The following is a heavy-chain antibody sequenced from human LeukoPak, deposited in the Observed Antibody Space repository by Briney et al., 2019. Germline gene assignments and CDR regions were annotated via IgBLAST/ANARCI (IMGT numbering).Heavy chain of an antibody. Sequence: ASVKVSCKASGYTFTGYYMHWVRQAPGQGLEWMGWINPNSGGTNYAQKFQGRVTMTRDTSISTAYMELSRLRSDDTAVYYCARGIVVVPAARRTYYYYYMDVWGKGTTVTISS. V-gene: IGHV1-2*02. D-gene: IGHD2-2*01. J-gene: IGHJ6*03. CDR3: ARGIVVVPAARRTYYYYYMDV. CDR1: GYTFTGYY. CDR2: INPNSGGT.